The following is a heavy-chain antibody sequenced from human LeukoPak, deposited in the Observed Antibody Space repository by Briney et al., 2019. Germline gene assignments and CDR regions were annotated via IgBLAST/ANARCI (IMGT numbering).Heavy chain of an antibody. Sequence: GGSLRLSCAASGFAFSSYEMHWVRQAPGKGLEWITFISYDGSTKYYADSVRGRFTISRDNSKNTLYLQMNSLRTEDTAVYYCATSPSGSYFCPWGQGTLVTVSS. J-gene: IGHJ5*02. CDR3: ATSPSGSYFCP. V-gene: IGHV3-30*01. CDR2: ISYDGSTK. CDR1: GFAFSSYE. D-gene: IGHD1-26*01.